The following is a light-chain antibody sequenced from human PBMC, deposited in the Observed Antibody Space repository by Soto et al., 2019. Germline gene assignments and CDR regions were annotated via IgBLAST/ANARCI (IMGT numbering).Light chain of an antibody. J-gene: IGKJ1*01. CDR1: QSISSW. CDR3: QQYNSYSERT. Sequence: DIQMTQSPSTLSASVGDRVTITCRASQSISSWLAWYQQKPGNAPKLLIYDASSLESGVPSRFSGSGSGTEFTLTISSLQPDDFATYYCQQYNSYSERTFGQGTKVEIK. CDR2: DAS. V-gene: IGKV1-5*01.